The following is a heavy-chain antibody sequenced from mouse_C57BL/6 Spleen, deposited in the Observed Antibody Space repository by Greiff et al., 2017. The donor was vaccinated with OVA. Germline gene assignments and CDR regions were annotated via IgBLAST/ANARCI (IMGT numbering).Heavy chain of an antibody. Sequence: VQLQQPGAELVKPGASVKVSCTASGYTFTSYWMPWVKQTPGQGLEWIGSIHPSDSDTNYNQKFKGKATLAVDKTSSTAYMQLSSLTSEDSAVYYCAIDYDYHDYWGQGTTLTVAT. V-gene: IGHV1-74*01. CDR2: IHPSDSDT. D-gene: IGHD2-4*01. CDR1: GYTFTSYW. J-gene: IGHJ2*01. CDR3: AIDYDYHDY.